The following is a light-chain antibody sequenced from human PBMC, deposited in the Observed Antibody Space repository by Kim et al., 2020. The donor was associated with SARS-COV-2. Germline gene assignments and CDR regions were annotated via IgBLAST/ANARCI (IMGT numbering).Light chain of an antibody. J-gene: IGKJ5*01. CDR2: HAS. CDR1: ESVSSY. Sequence: EIVLTQSPATLSLSPGERATLSCRASESVSSYLTWYQQKPGQAPRLLIYHASDRVNGIPARFSGSGSGTDFTLTISSLEPEDFGIYYCQHRIHWPRLISFGPGTRLEIK. CDR3: QHRIHWPRLIS. V-gene: IGKV3-11*01.